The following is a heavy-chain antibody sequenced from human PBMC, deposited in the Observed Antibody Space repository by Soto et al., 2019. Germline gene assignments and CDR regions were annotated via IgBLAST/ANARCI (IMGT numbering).Heavy chain of an antibody. CDR2: ISAYNGNT. CDR1: GYTFTSYG. CDR3: ARDYGAGSRFDY. J-gene: IGHJ4*02. D-gene: IGHD3-10*01. Sequence: QVQLVQSGAEVKKPGASVKVSCKASGYTFTSYGISWVRQAPGQGLEWMGWISAYNGNTNYAQKLQGRGTMTTDTASSTAYMEMRSLGSDDTAVYYCARDYGAGSRFDYWGQGTLVTVSS. V-gene: IGHV1-18*01.